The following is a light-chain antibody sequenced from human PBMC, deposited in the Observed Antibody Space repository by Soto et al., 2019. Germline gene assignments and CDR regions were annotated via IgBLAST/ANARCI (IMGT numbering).Light chain of an antibody. CDR1: QSVSTY. V-gene: IGKV3-11*01. Sequence: EIVLTQSPATLSLSPGERATLSCRASQSVSTYLAWYQQKPGQAPRLLIYDASNRATGIPDRFSGSGSGTEFTLTISSLQSEDFAVYYCQQYNNWPVFGQGTKVDIK. CDR2: DAS. CDR3: QQYNNWPV. J-gene: IGKJ1*01.